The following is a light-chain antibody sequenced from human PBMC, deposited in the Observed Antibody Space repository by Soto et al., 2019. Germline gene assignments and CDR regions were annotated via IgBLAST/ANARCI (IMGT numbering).Light chain of an antibody. CDR1: GGNITNNY. CDR2: EDT. Sequence: NFMLTQPHSVSESPGKTVTISCTRSGGNITNNYVQWYQRRPGSAPTTVIYEDTHRPSGVPDRFSGSIDGSSYSASLTISGLRTEDEADYYCQSYDASSQVFGGGTKVTVL. J-gene: IGLJ3*02. V-gene: IGLV6-57*04. CDR3: QSYDASSQV.